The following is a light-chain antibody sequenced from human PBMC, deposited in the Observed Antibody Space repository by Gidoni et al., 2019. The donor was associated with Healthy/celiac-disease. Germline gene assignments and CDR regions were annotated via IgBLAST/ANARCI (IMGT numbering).Light chain of an antibody. CDR3: QQYGSSPLT. J-gene: IGKJ1*01. V-gene: IGKV3-20*01. CDR2: GAS. CDR1: QSVSSSY. Sequence: EIVLTQSPGTLYLSPGERANLSCRASQSVSSSYLAWYQQKPGQAPRLLIYGASSSATGIPDRFSGSGSGTDFTLTIIRLEPEDFAVYYCQQYGSSPLTFGQGTKVEIK.